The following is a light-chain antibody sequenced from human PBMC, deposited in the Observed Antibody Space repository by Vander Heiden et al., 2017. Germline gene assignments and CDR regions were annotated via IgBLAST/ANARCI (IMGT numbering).Light chain of an antibody. J-gene: IGKJ1*01. V-gene: IGKV1-9*01. CDR2: AAS. Sequence: IQLTQSSSFLSASVGDRVTITCRASQGISSYLAWYQQKPGKAPKLLIYAASTLQSGVPSRFSGSGSGTEFTLTISSLQPDDFASYYCQQLNTYPRTFGQGTKVEFK. CDR3: QQLNTYPRT. CDR1: QGISSY.